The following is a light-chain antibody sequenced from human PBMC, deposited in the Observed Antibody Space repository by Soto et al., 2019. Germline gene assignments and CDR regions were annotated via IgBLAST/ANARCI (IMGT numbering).Light chain of an antibody. V-gene: IGKV3-20*01. Sequence: EVVLTQSPGTLSLSPGERASLSCRASQSVSNNYLAWYQQKPGQSPKLLIFGSSDSATGIPDRFSGSGSGTDFTLTISGLEAEDFAVYYCQEYGSSPPYTCGQGTKLEIK. CDR3: QEYGSSPPYT. J-gene: IGKJ2*01. CDR2: GSS. CDR1: QSVSNNY.